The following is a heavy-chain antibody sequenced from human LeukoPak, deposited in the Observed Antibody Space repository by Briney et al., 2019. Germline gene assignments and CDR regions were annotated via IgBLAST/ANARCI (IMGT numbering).Heavy chain of an antibody. CDR2: IWYDGSNK. V-gene: IGHV3-33*01. D-gene: IGHD6-13*01. CDR3: ARDGSSSWSAPDY. CDR1: GFTFSSYD. J-gene: IGHJ4*02. Sequence: GGSLRLSCAASGFTFSSYDMHWVRQAPGKGLEWVPVIWYDGSNKYYADSVKGRFTISRDNSKNTLYLQMNSLRAEDTAVYYCARDGSSSWSAPDYWGQGTLVTVSS.